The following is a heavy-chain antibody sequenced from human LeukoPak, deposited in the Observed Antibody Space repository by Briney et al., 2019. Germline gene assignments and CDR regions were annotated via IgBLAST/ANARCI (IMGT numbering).Heavy chain of an antibody. CDR2: ISSSGSTI. V-gene: IGHV3-48*03. Sequence: GGSLRLSCAASGFTFSSYWMSWVRQAPGKGLEWVSYISSSGSTIYYADSVKGRFTISRDNAKNSLYVQMNSLSAEDTAVYYCARLGLYAGFVGDYWGEKTLVTVSS. CDR1: GFTFSSYW. CDR3: ARLGLYAGFVGDY. D-gene: IGHD7-27*01. J-gene: IGHJ4*02.